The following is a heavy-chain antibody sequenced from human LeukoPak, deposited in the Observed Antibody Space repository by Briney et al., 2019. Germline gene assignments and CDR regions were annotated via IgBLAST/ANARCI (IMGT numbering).Heavy chain of an antibody. J-gene: IGHJ4*02. CDR2: IWYDGSNK. V-gene: IGHV3-33*01. D-gene: IGHD6-19*01. CDR3: ASTSGWYEPIDY. Sequence: GRSLRLSCAASGFTFSSYGMHWVRQAPGKGLEWVAVIWYDGSNKYYADSVKGRFTISRDNSKNTLYLQMNSLRAEDTAVYYCASTSGWYEPIDYWGQGTLVTVST. CDR1: GFTFSSYG.